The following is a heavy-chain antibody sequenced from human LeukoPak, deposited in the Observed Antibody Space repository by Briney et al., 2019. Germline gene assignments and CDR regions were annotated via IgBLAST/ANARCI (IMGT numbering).Heavy chain of an antibody. CDR1: GFTFSSYG. CDR3: AKDSLYGDYTTYFDY. CDR2: ISYDGSNK. D-gene: IGHD4-17*01. Sequence: PGGSLRLSCAASGFTFSSYGMHWVRQAPGKGLEWVAVISYDGSNKYCADSVKGRFTISRDNSKNTLYLQMNSLRAEDTAVYYCAKDSLYGDYTTYFDYWGQGTLVTVSS. V-gene: IGHV3-30*18. J-gene: IGHJ4*02.